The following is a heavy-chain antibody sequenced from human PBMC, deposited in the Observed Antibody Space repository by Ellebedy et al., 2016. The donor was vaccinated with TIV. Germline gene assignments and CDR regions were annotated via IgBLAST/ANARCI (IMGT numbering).Heavy chain of an antibody. CDR2: IYHSGST. Sequence: SETLSLXXAVSGGSISSSNWWSWVRQPPGKGLEWIGEIYHSGSTNYNPSLKSRVTISVDKSKNQFSLKLSSVTAADTAVYYCARARRGGGYCSGGSCYLFNRHFDYWGQGTLVTVSS. CDR1: GGSISSSNW. CDR3: ARARRGGGYCSGGSCYLFNRHFDY. J-gene: IGHJ4*02. V-gene: IGHV4-4*02. D-gene: IGHD2-15*01.